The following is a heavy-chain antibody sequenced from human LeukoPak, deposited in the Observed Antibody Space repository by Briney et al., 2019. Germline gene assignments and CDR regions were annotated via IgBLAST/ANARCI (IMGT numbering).Heavy chain of an antibody. CDR3: ARASLSGYCSGGSCHFDY. J-gene: IGHJ4*02. CDR2: ISGNSGYI. V-gene: IGHV3-21*01. Sequence: GGSLRLSCAASGFSFSSYSMDWVRQAPGKGLEWVSSISGNSGYIYYADSLKGRFTISRDNAKNSLYLQMNSLRVEGTAVYYCARASLSGYCSGGSCHFDYWGQGILVTVSS. CDR1: GFSFSSYS. D-gene: IGHD2-15*01.